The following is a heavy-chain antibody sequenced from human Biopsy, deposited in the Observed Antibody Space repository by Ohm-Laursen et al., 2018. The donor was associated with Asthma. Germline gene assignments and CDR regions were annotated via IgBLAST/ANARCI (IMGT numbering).Heavy chain of an antibody. D-gene: IGHD3-22*01. CDR2: IYSGGTS. Sequence: SLRLSCSASGFAVSRDYMFWVRQAPGKGLEWVSVIYSGGTSHTADSVRGRFTISRDYSKNTLYLQMRSLRAEDTAVYYCARGDSSNRSHYYFDYWGQGTLVTVSS. V-gene: IGHV3-53*01. CDR1: GFAVSRDY. J-gene: IGHJ4*02. CDR3: ARGDSSNRSHYYFDY.